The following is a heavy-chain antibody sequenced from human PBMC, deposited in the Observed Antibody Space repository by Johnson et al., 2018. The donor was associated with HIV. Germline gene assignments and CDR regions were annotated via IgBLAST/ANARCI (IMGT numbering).Heavy chain of an antibody. Sequence: VPLVESGGGVVQPGRSLRLSCVGSGFSFNKYWMSWVRQAPGDRLERLTTINKDGGEEYYVDSVKGRFTISRDNARNSLYLQMNSLRVEDTAVYYCVRDVGPLDIWGQGTLVTVS. CDR3: VRDVGPLDI. V-gene: IGHV3-7*03. J-gene: IGHJ3*02. CDR2: INKDGGEE. CDR1: GFSFNKYW.